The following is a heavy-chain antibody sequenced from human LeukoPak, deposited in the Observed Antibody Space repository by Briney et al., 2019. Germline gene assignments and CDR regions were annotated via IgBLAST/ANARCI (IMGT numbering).Heavy chain of an antibody. D-gene: IGHD2-2*01. CDR1: GGSISSGGYS. Sequence: SQTLSLTCAVSGGSISSGGYSWTWIRQPPGKGLEWIGYIHHSGITYYNPSLTSRVTISVDRSTNHFSLQLTSVTAADTAVYYCARGDHCSVSSCFFDSWGQGALVTVSS. V-gene: IGHV4-30-2*01. J-gene: IGHJ4*02. CDR2: IHHSGIT. CDR3: ARGDHCSVSSCFFDS.